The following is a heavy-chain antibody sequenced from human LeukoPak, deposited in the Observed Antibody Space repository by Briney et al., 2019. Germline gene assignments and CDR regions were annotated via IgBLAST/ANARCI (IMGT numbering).Heavy chain of an antibody. D-gene: IGHD6-19*01. J-gene: IGHJ4*02. CDR1: GFTFSSYA. CDR2: ISYDGSNK. V-gene: IGHV3-30-3*01. Sequence: GSLRLSCAASGFTFSSYAMHWVRQAPGKGLEWVAVISYDGSNKYYADSVKGRFTISRDNSKNTLYLQMNSLRAEDTAVYYCARAALYSSGWLGYWGQGTLVTVSS. CDR3: ARAALYSSGWLGY.